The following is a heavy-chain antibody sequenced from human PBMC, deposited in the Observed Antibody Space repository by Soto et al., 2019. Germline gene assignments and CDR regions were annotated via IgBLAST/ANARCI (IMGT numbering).Heavy chain of an antibody. CDR3: ARERWDSSGRYGMDV. J-gene: IGHJ6*02. D-gene: IGHD6-19*01. CDR2: IYYSEST. CDR1: GGSVNSGTYY. Sequence: SETLSLTCTVSGGSVNSGTYYWSWIRQPPGKGLEWIGNIYYSESTNYNPSLRSRITISVDSSKNQFSLKLSSVTAADTAVYYCARERWDSSGRYGMDVWGQGTTVTVSS. V-gene: IGHV4-61*01.